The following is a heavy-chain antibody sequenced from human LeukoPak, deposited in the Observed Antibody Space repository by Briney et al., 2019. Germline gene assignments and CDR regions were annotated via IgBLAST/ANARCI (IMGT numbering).Heavy chain of an antibody. J-gene: IGHJ4*02. Sequence: GGSLRLSCAASGFTFSSYAMSWVRQAPGEGLEWVSAIYGGDTTYYADSVKGRFTISRDNSKNTLYLQMNSLTTEDTAVYYCAREDRYSTGSFDYWGQGTLVTVSS. CDR1: GFTFSSYA. D-gene: IGHD2-21*02. CDR2: IYGGDTT. CDR3: AREDRYSTGSFDY. V-gene: IGHV3-66*02.